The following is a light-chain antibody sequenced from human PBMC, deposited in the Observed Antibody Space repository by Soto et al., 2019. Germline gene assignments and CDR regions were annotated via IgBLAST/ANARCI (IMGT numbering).Light chain of an antibody. CDR3: QQYNTFWT. Sequence: DIQMTQSPSTLSASVGYIVTITCRASQTISSWLAWYQQKPGKAPKLLIYDVSSLESGVPSRFSGSGSGTEFTLTISSLQPDDFATYYCQQYNTFWTFGQGTKVDIK. CDR2: DVS. CDR1: QTISSW. V-gene: IGKV1-5*01. J-gene: IGKJ1*01.